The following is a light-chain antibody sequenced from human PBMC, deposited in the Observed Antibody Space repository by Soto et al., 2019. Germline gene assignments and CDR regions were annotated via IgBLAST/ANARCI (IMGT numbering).Light chain of an antibody. CDR2: DVS. CDR1: SSDVGGYKY. V-gene: IGLV2-11*01. Sequence: QSVLTQPRSVSGSPGQSVTISCTGTSSDVGGYKYVSWYQQHPGKAPKLMIYDVSKRPSGVPDRFPGSKSGNTASLTISGLQAEDEAGYYCCSYAGSYTYVFGTGTKVTVL. J-gene: IGLJ1*01. CDR3: CSYAGSYTYV.